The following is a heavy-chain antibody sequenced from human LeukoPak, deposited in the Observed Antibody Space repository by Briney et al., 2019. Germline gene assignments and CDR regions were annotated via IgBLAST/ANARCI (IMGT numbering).Heavy chain of an antibody. CDR1: GGSLSGGVYC. D-gene: IGHD6-13*01. CDR3: ARAELTAAGWFDP. V-gene: IGHV4-31*03. Sequence: SQTLSLTCTVSGGSLSGGVYCWRWVRHHPGTGLEWLGYIYYGVSTYYNPSLKSRVPIPVDASKNQFSLQLSSVTAADTAVYYCARAELTAAGWFDPWGQGTLVTVSS. J-gene: IGHJ5*02. CDR2: IYYGVST.